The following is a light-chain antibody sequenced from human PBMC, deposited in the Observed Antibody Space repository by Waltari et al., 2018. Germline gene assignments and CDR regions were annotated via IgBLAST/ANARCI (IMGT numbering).Light chain of an antibody. V-gene: IGLV1-51*02. J-gene: IGLJ2*01. Sequence: QSVLTQPPSVSAAPGQKVTISCSGSSSNIGNNYVSWYQQLPGTAPKLLIYENNKRPSGIPDRFSGSKSCTSATLGITGLQTGDEAEYYCGTWDSSLSAVVFGGGTKLTVL. CDR2: ENN. CDR3: GTWDSSLSAVV. CDR1: SSNIGNNY.